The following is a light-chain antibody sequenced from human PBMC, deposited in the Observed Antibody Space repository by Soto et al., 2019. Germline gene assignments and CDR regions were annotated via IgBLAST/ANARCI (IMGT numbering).Light chain of an antibody. CDR3: QQRNNWPPGIT. J-gene: IGKJ5*01. CDR1: QSVSSNY. CDR2: GAS. Sequence: EIVLTQSPGTLSLSPGERASLSCRASQSVSSNYLAWYQQKPGQAPRLLIYGASSRATGIPDRFSGSGAGTDFTLTISRLEAEDFAVYYCQQRNNWPPGITFGQGTRREIK. V-gene: IGKV3D-20*02.